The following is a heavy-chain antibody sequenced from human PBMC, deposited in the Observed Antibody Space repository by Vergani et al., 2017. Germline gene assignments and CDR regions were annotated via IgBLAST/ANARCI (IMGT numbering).Heavy chain of an antibody. D-gene: IGHD2-8*02. Sequence: QVQLVESGGGVVQPGRSLRLSCAASGFTFSSYGMHWVRQAPGKGLEWVAVIWYDGSNKYYADSVKGRFTISRDNAKNSLYLQMNSLRAEDTAVYYCARELRVGLGSQFDYWGQGTLVTVSS. CDR1: GFTFSSYG. J-gene: IGHJ4*02. CDR2: IWYDGSNK. V-gene: IGHV3-33*01. CDR3: ARELRVGLGSQFDY.